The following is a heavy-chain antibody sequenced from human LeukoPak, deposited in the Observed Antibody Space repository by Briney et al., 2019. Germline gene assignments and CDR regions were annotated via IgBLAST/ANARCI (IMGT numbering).Heavy chain of an antibody. CDR1: GYTFTGYY. CDR3: AREPVVDYYYMDV. J-gene: IGHJ6*03. Sequence: GASVKVSCKASGYTFTGYYMHWVRQAPGQGLEWMGRINPNSGGTNYAQKFQGRVTMARDTSISTAYMELSGLRSDDTAVYFCAREPVVDYYYMDVWGTGTTVTVSS. V-gene: IGHV1-2*06. D-gene: IGHD2-15*01. CDR2: INPNSGGT.